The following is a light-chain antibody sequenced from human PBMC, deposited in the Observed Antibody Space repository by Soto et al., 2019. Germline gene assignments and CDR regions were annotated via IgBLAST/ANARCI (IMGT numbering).Light chain of an antibody. CDR3: TSYTSTSIPYV. CDR1: SSDVGRYTY. Sequence: QSVLTQPASVSGAPGESSTISCAGTSSDVGRYTYVSWYQQHPGKAPKLIIYDVYNRPSGVSTRFSGSKSGNTASLTISGLQAEDEADYYCTSYTSTSIPYVFGGGTRSPS. V-gene: IGLV2-14*01. J-gene: IGLJ1*01. CDR2: DVY.